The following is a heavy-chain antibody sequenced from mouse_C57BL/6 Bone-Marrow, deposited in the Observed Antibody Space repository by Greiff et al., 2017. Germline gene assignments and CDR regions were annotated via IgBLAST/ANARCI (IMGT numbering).Heavy chain of an antibody. V-gene: IGHV1-7*01. CDR3: AREDGYDGFAY. Sequence: QVQLMESGAELAKPGASVKLSCKASGYTFTSYWMHWVQQRPGQGLEWVGYINPSSGYTKSNQKFKDKATLTADKSSSPAYMQLSSLTYEDSAVYYCAREDGYDGFAYWGQGTLVTVSA. CDR2: INPSSGYT. J-gene: IGHJ3*01. D-gene: IGHD2-2*01. CDR1: GYTFTSYW.